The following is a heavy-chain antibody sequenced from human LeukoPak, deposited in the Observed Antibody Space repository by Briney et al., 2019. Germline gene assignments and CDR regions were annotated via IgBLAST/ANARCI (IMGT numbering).Heavy chain of an antibody. D-gene: IGHD6-13*01. CDR1: GGSISSYY. Sequence: SETLSLTCTVSGGSISSYYWSWIRQPPGKGLEWIGYIYYSGSTNYNPSLKSRVTISVDTSKNQFSLKLSSVTAADTAVYYCAISPSRYSSSWPVMSAFDIWGQGTMVTVSS. CDR2: IYYSGST. CDR3: AISPSRYSSSWPVMSAFDI. J-gene: IGHJ3*02. V-gene: IGHV4-59*01.